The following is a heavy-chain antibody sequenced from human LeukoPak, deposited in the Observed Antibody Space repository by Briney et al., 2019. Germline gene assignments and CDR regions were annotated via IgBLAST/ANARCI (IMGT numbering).Heavy chain of an antibody. CDR2: LYTSGST. CDR3: ARDPNSAL. J-gene: IGHJ4*02. V-gene: IGHV4-61*01. Sequence: PSETLSLTCTVSGGSVSSGSYHWSWIRQPPGKGLEWIGRLYTSGSTKYNYNPSLKSRVTMSVDTSKNQFSLNLTSVTAADTAVYYCARDPNSALWGQGTLVTVSS. D-gene: IGHD2-21*01. CDR1: GGSVSSGSYH.